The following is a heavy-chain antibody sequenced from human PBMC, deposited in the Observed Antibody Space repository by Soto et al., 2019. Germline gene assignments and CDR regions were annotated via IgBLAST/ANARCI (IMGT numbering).Heavy chain of an antibody. V-gene: IGHV3-30*18. CDR2: ISYDGSNK. J-gene: IGHJ4*02. D-gene: IGHD6-19*01. CDR3: AKERDPKAVAGPFDY. CDR1: GFTFSSYG. Sequence: QVQLVESGGGLVQPGRSLRLSCAASGFTFSSYGMHWVRQAPGKGLEWVAVISYDGSNKYYADSVKGRFTISRDNSRNTLYLQMNSLRAEDTAVYYCAKERDPKAVAGPFDYWGQGTLVTVSS.